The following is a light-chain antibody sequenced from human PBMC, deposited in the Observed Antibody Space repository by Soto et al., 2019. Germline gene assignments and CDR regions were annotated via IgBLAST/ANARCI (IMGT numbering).Light chain of an antibody. CDR1: QFGSSR. CDR3: QEYFQWPPGM. CDR2: DTS. Sequence: EIVVTQSPATLSASPGERVTLSCRASQFGSSRLAWYQQRPGQVPRLLIYDTSTRALGISDRFSGSGSGTEFTLNINGLQSEDFAVYYCQEYFQWPPGMFGPGTTVDIK. V-gene: IGKV3-15*01. J-gene: IGKJ1*01.